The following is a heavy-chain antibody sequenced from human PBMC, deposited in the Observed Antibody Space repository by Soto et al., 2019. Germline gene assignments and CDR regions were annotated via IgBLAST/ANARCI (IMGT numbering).Heavy chain of an antibody. D-gene: IGHD1-26*01. CDR3: ARGEQYSGRIFDY. J-gene: IGHJ4*02. CDR1: GDSVSSNSAA. V-gene: IGHV6-1*01. Sequence: SQTLSLTCGISGDSVSSNSAAWNWLRQSPSRGLEWLGRTYYRSKWYNDYAVSVESRITINPDTSKNHFSLQLNFVTPEDTAVYFCARGEQYSGRIFDYWGQGTLVTSPQ. CDR2: TYYRSKWYN.